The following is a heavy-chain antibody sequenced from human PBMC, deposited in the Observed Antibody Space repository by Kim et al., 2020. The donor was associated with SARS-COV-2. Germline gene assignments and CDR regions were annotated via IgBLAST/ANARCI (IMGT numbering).Heavy chain of an antibody. CDR1: GYSISSGYY. CDR2: IYHSGST. CDR3: ARDVMTDSSGLNWFDP. Sequence: SETLSLTCTVSGYSISSGYYWGWIRQPPGKGLEWIGSIYHSGSTYYNPSLKSRVTISVDTSKNQFSLKLSSVTAADTAVYYCARDVMTDSSGLNWFDPWG. V-gene: IGHV4-38-2*02. J-gene: IGHJ5*02. D-gene: IGHD3-22*01.